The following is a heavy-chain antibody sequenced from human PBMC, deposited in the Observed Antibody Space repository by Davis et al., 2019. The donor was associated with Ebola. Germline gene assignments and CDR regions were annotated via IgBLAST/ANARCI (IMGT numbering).Heavy chain of an antibody. CDR1: GDSVLSGA. D-gene: IGHD7-27*01. V-gene: IGHV6-1*01. J-gene: IGHJ3*02. Sequence: PSETLSLTCAISGDSVLSGAWNWIRQSPSRGLEWLGRTYYNSKWYKDYAVSLKSRITFNPDTSKNQFSLQLDSVTPEDTAIYYCARVNWGAGKAFDIWGQGSMVTVSS. CDR3: ARVNWGAGKAFDI. CDR2: TYYNSKWYK.